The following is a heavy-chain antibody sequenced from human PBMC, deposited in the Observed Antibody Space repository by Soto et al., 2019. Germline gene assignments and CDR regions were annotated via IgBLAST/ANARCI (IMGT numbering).Heavy chain of an antibody. V-gene: IGHV3-30*04. Sequence: GGTLSLSCAASGFTLSKYAMNWVRQAPGKGREGGAVLSANGGTQNYADSVRGRFTVSRDDSQRTVFLEMNNLRPEDSAMYYCARDYLHSSYWSELKLAYIALDVWGQGTAVTVSS. CDR1: GFTLSKYA. CDR2: LSANGGTQ. D-gene: IGHD6-13*01. CDR3: ARDYLHSSYWSELKLAYIALDV. J-gene: IGHJ6*02.